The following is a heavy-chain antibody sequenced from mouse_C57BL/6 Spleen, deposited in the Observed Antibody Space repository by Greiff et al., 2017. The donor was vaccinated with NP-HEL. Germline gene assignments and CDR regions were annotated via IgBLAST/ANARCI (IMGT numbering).Heavy chain of an antibody. V-gene: IGHV1-54*01. D-gene: IGHD3-1*01. CDR1: GYAFTNYL. CDR2: INPGSGGT. CDR3: ARGATRYFDY. J-gene: IGHJ2*01. Sequence: VQLQQSGAELVRPGTSVKVSCKASGYAFTNYLIEWVKQRPGQGLEWIGVINPGSGGTNYNEKFKGKATLTAAKSSSTAYMQLSSLTSEDSAVYFCARGATRYFDYWGQGTTLTVSS.